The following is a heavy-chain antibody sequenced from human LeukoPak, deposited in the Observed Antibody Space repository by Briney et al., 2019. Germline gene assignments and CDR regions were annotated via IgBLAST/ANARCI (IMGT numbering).Heavy chain of an antibody. Sequence: GASVKVSCKASGDTFSSYAISWVRQAPGQGLEWMGGIIPIFGTANYAQKFQGRVTITADESTSTAYMELSSLRSEDTAVYYCAGGRMAGTYVFDYWGQGTLVTVSS. D-gene: IGHD6-19*01. V-gene: IGHV1-69*13. J-gene: IGHJ4*02. CDR1: GDTFSSYA. CDR3: AGGRMAGTYVFDY. CDR2: IIPIFGTA.